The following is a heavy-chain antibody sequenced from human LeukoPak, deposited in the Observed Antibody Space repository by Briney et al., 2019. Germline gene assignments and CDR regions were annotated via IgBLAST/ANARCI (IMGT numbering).Heavy chain of an antibody. V-gene: IGHV3-33*08. D-gene: IGHD3-22*01. CDR3: ARAEGYYDSSGNDAFDI. J-gene: IGHJ3*02. CDR2: IWYDGSNK. CDR1: GFTFSSYT. Sequence: PGGSLRLSCAASGFTFSSYTMNWVRQAPGKGLEWVAVIWYDGSNKYYADSVKGRFTISRDNSKNTLYLQMNSLRAEDTAVYYCARAEGYYDSSGNDAFDIWGQGTMVTVSS.